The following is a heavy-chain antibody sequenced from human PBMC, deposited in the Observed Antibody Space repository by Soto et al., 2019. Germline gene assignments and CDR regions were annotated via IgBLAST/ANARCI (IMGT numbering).Heavy chain of an antibody. CDR2: ISHDGSQK. J-gene: IGHJ4*02. V-gene: IGHV3-30-3*01. CDR1: GFRFSDYA. D-gene: IGHD4-17*01. CDR3: ATFGDYPRDFDF. Sequence: QVQLVESGGGVVQPGRSLRLPCVASGFRFSDYAMHWVRQAPGKGLEWLAVISHDGSQKYYADSMKGRFTISRDNSISTLYLQMNSQRAEDTAVYYCATFGDYPRDFDFWGQGTQVTVSS.